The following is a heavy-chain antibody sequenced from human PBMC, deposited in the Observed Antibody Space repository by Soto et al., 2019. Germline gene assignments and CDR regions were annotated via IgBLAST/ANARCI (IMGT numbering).Heavy chain of an antibody. J-gene: IGHJ4*02. Sequence: SVKVACKASGGTFSSYAISWVRQAPGQGLEWMGGIIPIFGTANYAQKFQGRVTITADESTSTAYMELSSLRSEDTAVYYCATWIELPSLTDYWGQGTLVTV. V-gene: IGHV1-69*13. CDR3: ATWIELPSLTDY. D-gene: IGHD1-1*01. CDR1: GGTFSSYA. CDR2: IIPIFGTA.